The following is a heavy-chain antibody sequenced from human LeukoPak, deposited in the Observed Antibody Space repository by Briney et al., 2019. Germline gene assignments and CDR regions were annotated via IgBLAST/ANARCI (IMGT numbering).Heavy chain of an antibody. CDR3: TKDLNHDSSG. CDR2: INTVGNEK. V-gene: IGHV3-7*01. D-gene: IGHD3-22*01. CDR1: GCWFSHYW. J-gene: IGHJ4*02. Sequence: GGSLRLSCAASGCWFSHYWMTWVRQAPGKGLECVANINTVGNEKYYPDSVKGRFTISRDNAKNSLYLQMNNMRVEDTAIYYCTKDLNHDSSGWGQGTLVTVSS.